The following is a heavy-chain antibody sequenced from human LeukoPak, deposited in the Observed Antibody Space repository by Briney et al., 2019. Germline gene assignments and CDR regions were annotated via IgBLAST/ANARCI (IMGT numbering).Heavy chain of an antibody. Sequence: ASVKVSCKVSGYTLTELSMHWVRQSPGKGREWMGGFDPEDGESIYAKKFQGRVTMTEDTSTDTAYMELSSLRSEDTAVYYCATWFGEFALDYWGQGTLVTVSS. CDR1: GYTLTELS. CDR3: ATWFGEFALDY. J-gene: IGHJ4*02. V-gene: IGHV1-24*01. D-gene: IGHD3-10*01. CDR2: FDPEDGES.